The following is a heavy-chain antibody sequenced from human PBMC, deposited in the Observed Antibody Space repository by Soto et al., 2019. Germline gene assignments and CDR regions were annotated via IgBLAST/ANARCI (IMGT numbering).Heavy chain of an antibody. D-gene: IGHD4-4*01. Sequence: GASVKVSCKASGYPFTGPYIYWVRQAPGQGLEWMGWINPSSGGAEFAEKFQGRVTVTRDTSIRTVFLELNSLTSDDTGVYFCARDFRTYSHGVDVWGKGTAVTVS. CDR3: ARDFRTYSHGVDV. J-gene: IGHJ6*04. CDR2: INPSSGGA. CDR1: GYPFTGPY. V-gene: IGHV1-2*02.